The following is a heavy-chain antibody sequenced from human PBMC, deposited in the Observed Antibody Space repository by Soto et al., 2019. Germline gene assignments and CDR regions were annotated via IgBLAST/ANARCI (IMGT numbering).Heavy chain of an antibody. J-gene: IGHJ5*02. V-gene: IGHV4-39*01. CDR1: GGSISSSSYY. Sequence: SETLSLTCTVSGGSISSSSYYWGWIRQPPGKGLEWIGSIYYSGSTYYNPSLKSRVTISVDTSKNQFSLKLSSVTAADTAVYYCARKAVAGTNWFDPWGQGTLVTVSS. CDR2: IYYSGST. CDR3: ARKAVAGTNWFDP. D-gene: IGHD6-19*01.